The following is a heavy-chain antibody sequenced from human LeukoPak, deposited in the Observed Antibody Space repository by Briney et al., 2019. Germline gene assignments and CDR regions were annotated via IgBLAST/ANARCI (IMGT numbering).Heavy chain of an antibody. Sequence: GGSLRLSCVASGFTFSSYWMHWVRQAPGKGLVWVSRINTDGSSTSYADSVKGRFTISRDNAKNTLYLQMNSLRAEDTAVYYCARLRSSTSWDAFDIWGQGTMVTVSS. CDR1: GFTFSSYW. V-gene: IGHV3-74*01. CDR3: ARLRSSTSWDAFDI. D-gene: IGHD2-2*01. CDR2: INTDGSST. J-gene: IGHJ3*02.